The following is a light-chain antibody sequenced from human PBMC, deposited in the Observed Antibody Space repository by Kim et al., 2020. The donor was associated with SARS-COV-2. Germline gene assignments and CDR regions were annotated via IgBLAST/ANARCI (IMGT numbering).Light chain of an antibody. CDR1: QSVSSN. CDR2: GAS. V-gene: IGKV3-15*01. CDR3: QHYNNWPPWT. J-gene: IGKJ1*01. Sequence: EIVMTQSPATLSVSPGERATLSCRASQSVSSNLAWYQQKPGQAPRLLIYGASTRATGVPARFSGIGSGTEFTLTISSLQSEDSAVYYCQHYNNWPPWTFGQGTKVDIK.